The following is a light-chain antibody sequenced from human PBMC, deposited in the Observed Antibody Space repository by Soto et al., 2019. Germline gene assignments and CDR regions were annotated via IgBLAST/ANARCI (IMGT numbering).Light chain of an antibody. J-gene: IGLJ1*01. CDR1: SSDIGASNS. CDR3: CSYAGTYTEV. V-gene: IGLV2-11*01. CDR2: DVN. Sequence: QSVLTQPPSASGSPGQSVTISCAGSSSDIGASNSVSWYQQHPGKAPKLMIYDVNKRPSGVPDRFSGSKSDNTASLTISGLQAEDEGEYYCCSYAGTYTEVFGTGTKVTVL.